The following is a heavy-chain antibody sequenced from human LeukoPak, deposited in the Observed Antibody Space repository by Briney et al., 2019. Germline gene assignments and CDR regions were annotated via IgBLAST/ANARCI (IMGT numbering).Heavy chain of an antibody. CDR3: AREFDTGALGGVMED. CDR1: GFTFSSYG. V-gene: IGHV3-21*01. Sequence: PGGSLRLSCAASGFTFSSYGMHWVRQAPGKGLEWVSGISSSSSFIYYADSVRGRFTMSRDNAKNLLYLQMNGLRAEDTAVYYCAREFDTGALGGVMEDWGQGTLVTVSS. D-gene: IGHD3-16*01. CDR2: ISSSSSFI. J-gene: IGHJ4*02.